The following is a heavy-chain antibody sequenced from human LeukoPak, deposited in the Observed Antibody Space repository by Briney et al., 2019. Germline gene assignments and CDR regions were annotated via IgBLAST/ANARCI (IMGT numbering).Heavy chain of an antibody. CDR1: GFTFSGYS. Sequence: PGGSLRLSCAASGFTFSGYSMNWVRQAPGKGLEWVSYISSSSSTIYYADSVKGRFTISRDNAKNSLYLQMNSLRAEDTAVYYCARVDRRPALVVKGCFDYWGQGTLVTVSS. CDR3: ARVDRRPALVVKGCFDY. CDR2: ISSSSSTI. D-gene: IGHD3-22*01. J-gene: IGHJ4*02. V-gene: IGHV3-48*04.